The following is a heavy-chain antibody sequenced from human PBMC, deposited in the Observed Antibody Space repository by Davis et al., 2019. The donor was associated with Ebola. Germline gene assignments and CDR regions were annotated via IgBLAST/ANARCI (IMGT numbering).Heavy chain of an antibody. V-gene: IGHV3-21*01. CDR2: ISGNGLST. J-gene: IGHJ4*02. CDR1: AFTFSNYA. CDR3: ARGHVSSDD. Sequence: GESLKISCAASAFTFSNYAMNWVRQAPGKGLEWVSAISGNGLSTDYADSVKGRFTISRDNAKNSLYLQMNSLRAEDTAVYYCARGHVSSDDWGQGTLVTVSS.